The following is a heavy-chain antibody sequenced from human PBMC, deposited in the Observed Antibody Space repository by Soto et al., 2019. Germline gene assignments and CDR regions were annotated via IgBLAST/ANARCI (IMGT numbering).Heavy chain of an antibody. V-gene: IGHV1-69*01. Sequence: QVQLVQSGAEVKKPGSSVKVSCKASGGTFSSYAISWVRQAPGQGLEWMGGIIPIFGTANYAQKFQGRVTITADESTSTAKMELSSLRSEDTAVYYCARDRYCSGGSCLDHSFDYWGQGTLVTVSS. CDR2: IIPIFGTA. D-gene: IGHD2-15*01. J-gene: IGHJ4*02. CDR1: GGTFSSYA. CDR3: ARDRYCSGGSCLDHSFDY.